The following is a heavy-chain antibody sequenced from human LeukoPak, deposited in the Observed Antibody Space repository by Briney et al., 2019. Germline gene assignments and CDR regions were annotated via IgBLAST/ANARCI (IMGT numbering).Heavy chain of an antibody. CDR3: ARTQEAGYSSGWYDSYYYYYMDV. D-gene: IGHD6-19*01. Sequence: PSETLSLTCTVSGGSISSYYWSWIRQPPGKGLELIGYIYYSGSTNYNPSLKSRVTISVDTSKNQFSLILSSVTAADTAVYYCARTQEAGYSSGWYDSYYYYYMDVWGKGTTVTISS. CDR2: IYYSGST. J-gene: IGHJ6*03. V-gene: IGHV4-59*01. CDR1: GGSISSYY.